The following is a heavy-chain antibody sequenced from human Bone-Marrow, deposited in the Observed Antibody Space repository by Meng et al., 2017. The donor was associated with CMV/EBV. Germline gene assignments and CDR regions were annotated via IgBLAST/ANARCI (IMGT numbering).Heavy chain of an antibody. CDR3: AAQKTLGDLCGF. D-gene: IGHD2-21*01. CDR2: IDSSGSTI. J-gene: IGHJ4*02. CDR1: GFTFSSYE. V-gene: IGHV3-48*03. Sequence: GESLKISCAASGFTFSSYEMNWVRQAPGKGLEWVSYIDSSGSTIYYADSVKGRFTISRDNSKNTLYLQLNNLRADDTAIYYCAAQKTLGDLCGFWGQGTLVTVSS.